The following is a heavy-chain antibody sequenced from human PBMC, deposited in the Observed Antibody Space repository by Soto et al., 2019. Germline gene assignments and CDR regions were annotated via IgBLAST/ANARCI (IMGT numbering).Heavy chain of an antibody. J-gene: IGHJ4*01. CDR1: GFTFSNSD. CDR3: ANAIGRTLFDY. CDR2: IGTAGDT. Sequence: PGGSLRLSCSASGFTFSNSDMHWVRQGPGKGLEWVSAIGTAGDTNYAGSVKGRFTISRENAKNSLYLQMNSLRAGDTAIYFCANAIGRTLFDYWGQGTLVTVSS. V-gene: IGHV3-13*04. D-gene: IGHD3-22*01.